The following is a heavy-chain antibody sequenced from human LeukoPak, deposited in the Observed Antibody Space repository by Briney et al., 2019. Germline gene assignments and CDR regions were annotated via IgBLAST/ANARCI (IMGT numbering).Heavy chain of an antibody. CDR1: GFTFSSYA. V-gene: IGHV3-30-3*01. CDR3: ATYSSTPFGV. CDR2: ISYDGSNK. J-gene: IGHJ6*02. Sequence: PGGSLRLSCAASGFTFSSYAMHWVRQAPGKGLEWVAVISYDGSNKYYADSVKGRFTISRDNSKNTLYLQMNSLRAEDTAVYYCATYSSTPFGVWGQGTTVTVSS. D-gene: IGHD6-13*01.